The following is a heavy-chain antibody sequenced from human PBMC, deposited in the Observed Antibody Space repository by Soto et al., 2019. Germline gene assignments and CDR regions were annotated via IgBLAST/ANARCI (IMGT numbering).Heavy chain of an antibody. Sequence: GESLKISCKGSGYSFTSYWIGWVRQMPGKGLEWMGIIYPGDSDTRYSPSFQGQVTISADKSISTAYLQWSSLKASDTAMYYCARRGLEDPSYNYYYSYMDVWGKGTTVTVSS. CDR1: GYSFTSYW. CDR3: ARRGLEDPSYNYYYSYMDV. J-gene: IGHJ6*03. D-gene: IGHD1-1*01. V-gene: IGHV5-51*01. CDR2: IYPGDSDT.